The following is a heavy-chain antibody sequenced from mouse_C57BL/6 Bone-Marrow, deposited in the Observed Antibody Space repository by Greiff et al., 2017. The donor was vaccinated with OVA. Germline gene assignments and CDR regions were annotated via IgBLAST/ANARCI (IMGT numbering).Heavy chain of an antibody. CDR3: ARSQLLWYFEV. Sequence: QVQLQQPGAELVKPGASVKLSCKASGYTFTSYWMQWVKQRPGQGLEWIGEIDPSDSYTNYNQKFKGKATLTVDTSSSTAYMQLSSLTSEDSAVYYCARSQLLWYFEVWGTETTGTVSS. CDR1: GYTFTSYW. D-gene: IGHD1-1*01. CDR2: IDPSDSYT. J-gene: IGHJ1*03. V-gene: IGHV1-50*01.